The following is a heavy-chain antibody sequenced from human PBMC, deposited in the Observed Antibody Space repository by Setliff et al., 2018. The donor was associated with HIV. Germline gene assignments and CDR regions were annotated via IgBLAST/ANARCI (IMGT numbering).Heavy chain of an antibody. J-gene: IGHJ6*03. CDR2: IIPIFGTA. V-gene: IGHV1-69*05. Sequence: SVKVSCKASGGTFSSYAISWVRQAPGQGLEWMGGIIPIFGTANYAQKFQGRVTLTRDTSISTASMELSRLRSDDTAVYYCARGPSLRYFDWLEDPYYYMDVWGKGTTVTVSS. CDR3: ARGPSLRYFDWLEDPYYYMDV. D-gene: IGHD3-9*01. CDR1: GGTFSSYA.